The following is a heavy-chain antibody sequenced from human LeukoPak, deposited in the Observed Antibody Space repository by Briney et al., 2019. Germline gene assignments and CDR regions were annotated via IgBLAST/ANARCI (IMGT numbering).Heavy chain of an antibody. J-gene: IGHJ5*02. CDR2: ISGSGGST. V-gene: IGHV3-23*01. Sequence: GGTLRLSCAASGFTFSSYGMSWVRQAPGKGLEWVSAISGSGGSTYYADSVKGRFTISGDNSKNTLYLQMNSLRAEDTAVYYCAKWTYLDALWFDPWGQGTLVTVSS. CDR3: AKWTYLDALWFDP. CDR1: GFTFSSYG. D-gene: IGHD3-16*01.